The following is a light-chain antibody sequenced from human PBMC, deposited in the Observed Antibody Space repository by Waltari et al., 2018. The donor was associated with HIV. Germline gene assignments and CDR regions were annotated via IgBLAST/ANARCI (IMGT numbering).Light chain of an antibody. V-gene: IGLV4-69*01. CDR1: SGHSSYA. J-gene: IGLJ3*02. CDR3: QTWGTGV. Sequence: QLVLTQSPSASASLGASVKLTCTLSSGHSSYAIAWHQQQPEKGPRYLMKLNSDGSHSKGDGIPERFSGSSSGAERSLTISSLQSEDEADYYCQTWGTGVFGGGTKLTVL. CDR2: LNSDGSH.